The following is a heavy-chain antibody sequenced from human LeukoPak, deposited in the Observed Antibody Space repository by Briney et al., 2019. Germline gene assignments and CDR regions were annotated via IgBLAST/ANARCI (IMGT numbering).Heavy chain of an antibody. J-gene: IGHJ4*02. CDR1: GFTFSSYA. Sequence: PGGSLRLSCAASGFTFSSYAMSWVRQAPGKGLEWVAAISGSGGSTYYAASVKGRFTISRDNSKNTLYLQMNSLRAAHTAVYYWAKHQPTVTLWFGEFPFGYWGQETLVTVSS. V-gene: IGHV3-23*01. CDR2: ISGSGGST. CDR3: AKHQPTVTLWFGEFPFGY. D-gene: IGHD3-10*01.